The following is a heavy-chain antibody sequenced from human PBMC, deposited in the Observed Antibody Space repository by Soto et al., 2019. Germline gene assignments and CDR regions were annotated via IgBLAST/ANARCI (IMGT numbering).Heavy chain of an antibody. CDR3: AKDGYCSGGTCFIDY. CDR1: GFTFSSYA. J-gene: IGHJ4*02. D-gene: IGHD2-15*01. V-gene: IGHV3-23*01. CDR2: ISGSGGTT. Sequence: GGSLRLSCAASGFTFSSYAMSWVRQAPGKGLEWVSGISGSGGTTYYADSVKGRFTISRDNSRNTLYLQMNSLRAEDTAVYYCAKDGYCSGGTCFIDYWGQGTLVTVSS.